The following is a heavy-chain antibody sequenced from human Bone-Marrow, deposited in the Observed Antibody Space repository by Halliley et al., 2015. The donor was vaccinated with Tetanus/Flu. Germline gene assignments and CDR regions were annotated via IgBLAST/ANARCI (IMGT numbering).Heavy chain of an antibody. D-gene: IGHD3-22*01. Sequence: GLVKPSKTLSLTCGVSGGSLSGYNWIWIRQPPGKGLEWIGEINHSGSTDYDPSLKSRVTISIDTSKNQFSLKLSSVTAADTAVYYCARVILDSSGYIFDWGQGTLVTVSS. V-gene: IGHV4-34*01. CDR2: INHSGST. CDR1: GGSLSGYN. J-gene: IGHJ4*02. CDR3: ARVILDSSGYIFD.